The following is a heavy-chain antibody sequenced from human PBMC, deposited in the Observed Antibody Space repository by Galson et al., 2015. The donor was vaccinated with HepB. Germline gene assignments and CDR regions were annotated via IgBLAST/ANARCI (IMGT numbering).Heavy chain of an antibody. Sequence: SVKVSCKVSGYTLTELSMHWVRQAPGKGLEWMGGFDPEDGETIYAQKFQGRVTMTEDTSTDTAYMELSSLRSEDTAVYYCATWWVANWKNKYYFDYWGQGTLVTVSS. D-gene: IGHD1/OR15-1a*01. CDR3: ATWWVANWKNKYYFDY. CDR2: FDPEDGET. CDR1: GYTLTELS. J-gene: IGHJ4*02. V-gene: IGHV1-24*01.